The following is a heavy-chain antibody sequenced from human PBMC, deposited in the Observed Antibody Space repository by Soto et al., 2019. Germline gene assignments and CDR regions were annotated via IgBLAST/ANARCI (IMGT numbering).Heavy chain of an antibody. CDR1: GYTFTSYD. Sequence: ASVKVSCKASGYTFTSYDINWVRQATGQGLEWMGWMNPNSGNTGYAQKFQGRVTMTRNTSISAAYMELSSLRSEDTAVYYCARATLLYYYGSGSYYNVRGMDVWGQGTTVTVSS. CDR2: MNPNSGNT. D-gene: IGHD3-10*01. J-gene: IGHJ6*02. CDR3: ARATLLYYYGSGSYYNVRGMDV. V-gene: IGHV1-8*01.